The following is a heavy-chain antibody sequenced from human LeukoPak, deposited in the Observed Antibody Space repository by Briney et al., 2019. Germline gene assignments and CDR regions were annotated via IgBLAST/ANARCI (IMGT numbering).Heavy chain of an antibody. CDR2: ISILESST. J-gene: IGHJ5*02. CDR1: GFTFSSFE. V-gene: IGHV3-48*03. CDR3: ARDWGRDCSSTSCYAPVDP. Sequence: SGGSLRLSCATFGFTFSSFEMNWVRQAPGKGLEWISYISILESSTYYADSVKGRFTISRDNSKNTLYLQMNSLRAEDTAVYYCARDWGRDCSSTSCYAPVDPWGQGTLVTVSS. D-gene: IGHD2-2*01.